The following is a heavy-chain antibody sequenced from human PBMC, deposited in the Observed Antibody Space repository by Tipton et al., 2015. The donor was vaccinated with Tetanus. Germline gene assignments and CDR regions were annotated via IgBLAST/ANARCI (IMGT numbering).Heavy chain of an antibody. CDR3: ARDRYYDILTGYYGVGVDRLYGMDV. CDR2: IYYSGST. D-gene: IGHD3-9*01. CDR1: GGSISSGGYY. V-gene: IGHV4-31*03. J-gene: IGHJ6*02. Sequence: TLSLTCTVSGGSISSGGYYWSWIRQHPGKGLEGIGYIYYSGSTYYNPSLKSRVTISVDTSKNQFSLKLSSVTAADTAVYYCARDRYYDILTGYYGVGVDRLYGMDVWGQGPTVTVSS.